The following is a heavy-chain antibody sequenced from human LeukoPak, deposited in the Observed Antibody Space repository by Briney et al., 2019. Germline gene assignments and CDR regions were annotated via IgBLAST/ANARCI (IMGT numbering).Heavy chain of an antibody. CDR3: ARDLSATWYSLAY. J-gene: IGHJ4*02. Sequence: PGGSLRLSCSASGFNFGDYGLSWVRQAPGKGLEWVSGINWDGENTAYADSVKGRFTISRDNAENALYLQMDSLRAEDTALYYCARDLSATWYSLAYWGRGTLVTVSS. CDR1: GFNFGDYG. CDR2: INWDGENT. V-gene: IGHV3-20*04. D-gene: IGHD2-15*01.